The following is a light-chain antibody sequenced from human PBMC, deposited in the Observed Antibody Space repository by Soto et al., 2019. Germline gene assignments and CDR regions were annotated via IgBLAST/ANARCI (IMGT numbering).Light chain of an antibody. CDR1: QSVSNT. CDR3: QQYDNWPYT. V-gene: IGKV3-15*01. J-gene: IGKJ2*01. Sequence: EIVMTHSPATLSVSPGERATLSCRASQSVSNTLAWYQQKPGQSPRLLIYGASTRATAIPASFSGSGSGTEFPLTISSLQSDDFAVYVCQQYDNWPYTFGQGTKREI. CDR2: GAS.